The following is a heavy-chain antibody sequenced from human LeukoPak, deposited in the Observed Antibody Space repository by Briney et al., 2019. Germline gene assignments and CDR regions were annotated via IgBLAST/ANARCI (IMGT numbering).Heavy chain of an antibody. V-gene: IGHV3-33*01. D-gene: IGHD3-22*01. CDR3: ARDRDPNYYDSSGYFNY. Sequence: GRSLRLSCAASGFTFSSYGMHWVRQAPGKGLEWVAVIWYDGSNKYYADSVKGRFTISRDNSKSTLFLQMNSLRAEDTAVYYCARDRDPNYYDSSGYFNYWGQGTLVTVSS. CDR2: IWYDGSNK. J-gene: IGHJ4*02. CDR1: GFTFSSYG.